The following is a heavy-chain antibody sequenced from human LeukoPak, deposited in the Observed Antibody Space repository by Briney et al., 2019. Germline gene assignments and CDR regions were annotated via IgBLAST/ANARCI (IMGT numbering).Heavy chain of an antibody. V-gene: IGHV1-69*05. J-gene: IGHJ4*02. Sequence: ASVKVSCKASGGTFISYAISWVRQAPGQGLEWRGRIIPIFGTANYAQKFQGRVTITTDESTSTAYMELSSLRSEDTAVYYCAKTHSSGWYDDTYFDYWGQGTLVTVSS. CDR2: IIPIFGTA. D-gene: IGHD6-19*01. CDR3: AKTHSSGWYDDTYFDY. CDR1: GGTFISYA.